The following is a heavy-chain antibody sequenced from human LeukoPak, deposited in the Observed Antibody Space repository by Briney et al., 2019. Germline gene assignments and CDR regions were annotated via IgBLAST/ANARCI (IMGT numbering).Heavy chain of an antibody. Sequence: GGSLRLSCVASGFTFSDAWMSWVRQAPGKGLEWVGRIKSKIDGGTIDYSAPVKGRFTISRDNSRNTLYLQMNSLKTEDTAVYYCTTRRQDGCWGQGTLVTVS. J-gene: IGHJ4*02. V-gene: IGHV3-15*01. D-gene: IGHD6-25*01. CDR3: TTRRQDGC. CDR2: IKSKIDGGTI. CDR1: GFTFSDAW.